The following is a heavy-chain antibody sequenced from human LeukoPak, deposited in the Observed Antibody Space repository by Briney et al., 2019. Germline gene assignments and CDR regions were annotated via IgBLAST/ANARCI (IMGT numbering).Heavy chain of an antibody. CDR1: GGSISSYY. Sequence: KPSGTLSLTCNVSGGSISSYYWSWIRQPPGKGLEWIGYIYYSGSTNNNPSLKSRVTISVDTSKNQFSLKLSSVTAADTAVYYCARDLGLWYFDLWGRGTLVTVSS. V-gene: IGHV4-59*01. D-gene: IGHD5/OR15-5a*01. J-gene: IGHJ2*01. CDR3: ARDLGLWYFDL. CDR2: IYYSGST.